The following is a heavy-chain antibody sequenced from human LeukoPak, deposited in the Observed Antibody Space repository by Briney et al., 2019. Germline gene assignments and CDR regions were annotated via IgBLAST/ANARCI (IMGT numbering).Heavy chain of an antibody. CDR3: ARVHVGQLPYFDY. CDR2: IYHSGST. D-gene: IGHD2-2*01. J-gene: IGHJ4*02. CDR1: GGSLSTSNW. V-gene: IGHV4-4*02. Sequence: SGTLSLTCAVSGGSLSTSNWWSWVRQPPGKGLEWIGEIYHSGSTHYNTSLKSRVTISVDKSKNQFSLKLSSVTAADTAVYYCARVHVGQLPYFDYWGQGTLVTVSS.